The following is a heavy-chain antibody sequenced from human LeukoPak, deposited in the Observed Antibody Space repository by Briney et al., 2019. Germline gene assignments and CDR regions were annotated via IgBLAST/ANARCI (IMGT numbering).Heavy chain of an antibody. CDR2: IWYDGSNK. CDR3: AKEQDYDILTGPPDY. Sequence: PGGSLRLSCAASGFTFSSYGMHWVRQAPGKGLEWVAVIWYDGSNKYYADSVKGRFTISRDNSKNTLYLQMNSLRAEDTAVYYCAKEQDYDILTGPPDYWGQGTLVTVSS. J-gene: IGHJ4*02. V-gene: IGHV3-33*06. D-gene: IGHD3-9*01. CDR1: GFTFSSYG.